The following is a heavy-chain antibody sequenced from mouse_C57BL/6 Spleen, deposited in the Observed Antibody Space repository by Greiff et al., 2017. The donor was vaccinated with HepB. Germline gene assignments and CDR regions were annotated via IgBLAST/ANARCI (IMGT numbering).Heavy chain of an antibody. Sequence: EVKLMESGGDLVKPGGSLKLSCAASGFTFSSYGMSWVRQTPDKRLEWVATISSGGSYTYYPGSVKGRFTISRDNAKNTLYLQMSSLKSEDTAMYYCARQKSNSDYWGQGTTLTVSS. CDR2: ISSGGSYT. D-gene: IGHD2-5*01. CDR1: GFTFSSYG. J-gene: IGHJ2*01. CDR3: ARQKSNSDY. V-gene: IGHV5-6*01.